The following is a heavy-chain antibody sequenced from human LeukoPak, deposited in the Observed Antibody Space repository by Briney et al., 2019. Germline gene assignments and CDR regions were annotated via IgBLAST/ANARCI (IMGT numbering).Heavy chain of an antibody. CDR3: AREDGAAGTVRFDP. Sequence: SETLSLTCTVSGGSISSSSYYWGWIRQPPGKGLEWIGSIYYSGSTYYNPSLKSRVTISVDTSKNQFPLKLSSVTAADTAVYYCAREDGAAGTVRFDPWGQGTLVTVSS. J-gene: IGHJ5*02. CDR2: IYYSGST. CDR1: GGSISSSSYY. V-gene: IGHV4-39*06. D-gene: IGHD6-13*01.